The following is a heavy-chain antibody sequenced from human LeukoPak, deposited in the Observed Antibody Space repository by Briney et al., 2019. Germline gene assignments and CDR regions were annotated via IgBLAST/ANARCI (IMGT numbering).Heavy chain of an antibody. CDR1: GITFSSYA. Sequence: GSLRLSCADSGITFSSYAMSWVRQAPGKGLEWVSGISISGGSTFYADSVKGRFTISRDISKNTLYLQMNSLRAEDTAVYCCAKDAISAAARGDAFDIWGQGTMVTVSS. V-gene: IGHV3-23*01. CDR3: AKDAISAAARGDAFDI. D-gene: IGHD6-13*01. J-gene: IGHJ3*02. CDR2: ISISGGST.